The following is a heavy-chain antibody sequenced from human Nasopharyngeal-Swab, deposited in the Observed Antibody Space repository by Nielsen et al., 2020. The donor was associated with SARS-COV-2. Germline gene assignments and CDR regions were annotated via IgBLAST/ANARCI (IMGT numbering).Heavy chain of an antibody. Sequence: GGSLRLSCAASGFTFSSYGMHWVRQAPGKGLGWVAVIWYDGSNKYYADSVKGRFTISRDNSKNTLYLQMNSLRAEDTAVYYCARDRTETLSLDYWGQGTLVTVSS. J-gene: IGHJ4*02. CDR3: ARDRTETLSLDY. CDR1: GFTFSSYG. V-gene: IGHV3-33*01. CDR2: IWYDGSNK. D-gene: IGHD4-17*01.